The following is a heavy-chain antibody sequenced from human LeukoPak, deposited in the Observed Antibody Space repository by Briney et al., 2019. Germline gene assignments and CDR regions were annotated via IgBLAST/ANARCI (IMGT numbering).Heavy chain of an antibody. CDR2: IYYSGST. Sequence: SETLSLTCTVSGGSISSYYWSWIRQPPGKGLEWIGYIYYSGSTNYNPSLKSRVTISVDTSKNQFSLKLSSVTAADTAVYYCVRRINSSGGLDYWGQGTLVTVSS. CDR3: VRRINSSGGLDY. J-gene: IGHJ4*02. D-gene: IGHD6-25*01. CDR1: GGSISSYY. V-gene: IGHV4-59*08.